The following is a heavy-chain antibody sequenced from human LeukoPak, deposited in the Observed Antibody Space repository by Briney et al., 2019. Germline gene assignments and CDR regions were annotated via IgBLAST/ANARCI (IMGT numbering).Heavy chain of an antibody. CDR1: GYTFVGYY. CDR2: IDTYTGNT. Sequence: PRASVKVSCTASGYTFVGYYLNWVRQAPGQGLEWMAWIDTYTGNTHYAQTFQGRITVTRDTSISTPYMQMSRLTSDDTALYYCAREDSSSEHWGQGTLVTVSS. D-gene: IGHD3-22*01. J-gene: IGHJ1*01. V-gene: IGHV1-2*02. CDR3: AREDSSSEH.